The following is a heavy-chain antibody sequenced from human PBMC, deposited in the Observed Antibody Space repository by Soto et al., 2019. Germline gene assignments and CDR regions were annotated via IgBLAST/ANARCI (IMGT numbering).Heavy chain of an antibody. J-gene: IGHJ4*02. V-gene: IGHV4-59*01. Sequence: QVQLQESGPGLVKPSETLSLTCTVSGGSISSYYWSWIRQPPGKGLEWIGYIYYSGSTNYNPSLKSRVAISVDTAKNQFSLKLSSVTAADTAVYYCARGGDSSGYFDYWGQGTLVTVSS. D-gene: IGHD3-22*01. CDR2: IYYSGST. CDR1: GGSISSYY. CDR3: ARGGDSSGYFDY.